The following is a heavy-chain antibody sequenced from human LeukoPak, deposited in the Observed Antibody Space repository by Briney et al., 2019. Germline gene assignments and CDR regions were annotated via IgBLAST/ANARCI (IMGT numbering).Heavy chain of an antibody. J-gene: IGHJ5*02. CDR1: GGSISSGGYS. Sequence: SETLSLTCAVSGGSISSGGYSWSWIRQPPGKGLEWIGYIYHSGSTYYNPSLKSQVTISVDRSKNQFSLKLSSVTAADTAVYYCARGAPVVVVAAIPRWFDPWGQGTLVTVSS. CDR3: ARGAPVVVVAAIPRWFDP. D-gene: IGHD2-15*01. CDR2: IYHSGST. V-gene: IGHV4-30-2*01.